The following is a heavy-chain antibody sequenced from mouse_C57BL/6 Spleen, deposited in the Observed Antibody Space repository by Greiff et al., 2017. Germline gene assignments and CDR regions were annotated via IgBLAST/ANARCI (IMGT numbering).Heavy chain of an antibody. D-gene: IGHD2-2*01. CDR2: ISDGGSYT. CDR3: ARDYGYDGFAY. V-gene: IGHV5-4*01. J-gene: IGHJ3*01. Sequence: EVKLEESGGGLVKPGGSLKLSCAASGFTFSSYAMSWVRQTPEKRLEWVATISDGGSYTYYPDNVKGRFTISRDNAKNNLYLQMSHLKSEDTAMYYCARDYGYDGFAYRGQGTLVPGSA. CDR1: GFTFSSYA.